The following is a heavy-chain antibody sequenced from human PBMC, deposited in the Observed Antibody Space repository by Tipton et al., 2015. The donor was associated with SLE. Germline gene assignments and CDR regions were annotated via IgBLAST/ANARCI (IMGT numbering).Heavy chain of an antibody. CDR1: GGSISSGGYY. J-gene: IGHJ4*02. D-gene: IGHD5-18*01. CDR2: IYYSGST. V-gene: IGHV4-31*03. Sequence: TLSLTCTVSGGSISSGGYYWSWIRQPPGKGLEWIGYIYYSGSTYYNPSLKSRVTISVDTSKNQFSLKLSSVTAADTAVYYCARGRNMVNGDYWGQGTLVTVSS. CDR3: ARGRNMVNGDY.